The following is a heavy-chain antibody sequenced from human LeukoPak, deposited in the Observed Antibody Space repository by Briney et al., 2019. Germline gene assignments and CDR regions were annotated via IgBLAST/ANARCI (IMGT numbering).Heavy chain of an antibody. J-gene: IGHJ4*02. D-gene: IGHD3-16*02. CDR2: ISSSSSTI. CDR1: GFTVSSNY. V-gene: IGHV3-48*01. Sequence: SGGSLRLSCAASGFTVSSNYMSWVRQAPGKGLEWVSYISSSSSTIYYAGSVKGRFTISRDDAKNSLYLQMNSLRAEDTAVYYCARSYDYVWGSYRELFDYWGQGTLVTVSS. CDR3: ARSYDYVWGSYRELFDY.